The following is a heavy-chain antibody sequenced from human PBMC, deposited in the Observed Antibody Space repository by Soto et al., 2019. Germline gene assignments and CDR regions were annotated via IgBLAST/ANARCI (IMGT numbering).Heavy chain of an antibody. Sequence: ASAKVSCKASGYMFTSQGISWVRQAPGQGLEWMGWSSAHNGDTKYAQMFQGRVTMTTDTSTTTAYSELNSLRAEDTAVYYCAGYSSSSTGAFDIWGQGTMVTVSS. J-gene: IGHJ3*02. V-gene: IGHV1-18*01. CDR1: GYMFTSQG. D-gene: IGHD6-13*01. CDR2: SSAHNGDT. CDR3: AGYSSSSTGAFDI.